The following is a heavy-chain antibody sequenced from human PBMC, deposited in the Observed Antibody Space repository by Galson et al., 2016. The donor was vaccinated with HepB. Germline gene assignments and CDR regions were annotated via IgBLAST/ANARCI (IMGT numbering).Heavy chain of an antibody. CDR1: GFTFSDST. D-gene: IGHD1-20*01. Sequence: SLRLSCAASGFTFSDSTVHWVRQASGKGLEWVGRIRNKANSYAAAYAASVKGRFTISRDDSKNTAYLQMNSLRAEDTAVYYCASMTGTTPGGYWGQGTLVTVSS. J-gene: IGHJ4*02. V-gene: IGHV3-73*01. CDR2: IRNKANSYAA. CDR3: ASMTGTTPGGY.